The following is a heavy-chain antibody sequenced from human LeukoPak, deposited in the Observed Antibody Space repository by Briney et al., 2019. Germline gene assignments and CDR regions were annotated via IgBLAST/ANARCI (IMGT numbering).Heavy chain of an antibody. CDR2: ISYDGSNK. CDR3: AKDRAPVVGATTYGYDAFDI. J-gene: IGHJ3*02. Sequence: GGSLRLSCAASGFTFSSYGMHWVRQAPGKGLEWVAVISYDGSNKYYADSVKGRFTISRDNSKNTLYLQMNSLRAEDTAVYYCAKDRAPVVGATTYGYDAFDIWGQGTMVTVSS. CDR1: GFTFSSYG. D-gene: IGHD1-26*01. V-gene: IGHV3-30*18.